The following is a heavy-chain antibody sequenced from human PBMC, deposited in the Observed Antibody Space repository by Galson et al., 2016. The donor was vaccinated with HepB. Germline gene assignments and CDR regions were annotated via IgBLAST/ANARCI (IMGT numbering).Heavy chain of an antibody. Sequence: SLRLSCAVSGFTFSNYGMHWVRQAPGKGLEWVALIWYDGTNKYYADSVKGRFTISRDKSNNTLYLQMNSLRAEDTAVYYCARDDILTGYYMDYWGQGTLVTVSS. V-gene: IGHV3-33*01. CDR2: IWYDGTNK. D-gene: IGHD3-9*01. CDR3: ARDDILTGYYMDY. CDR1: GFTFSNYG. J-gene: IGHJ4*02.